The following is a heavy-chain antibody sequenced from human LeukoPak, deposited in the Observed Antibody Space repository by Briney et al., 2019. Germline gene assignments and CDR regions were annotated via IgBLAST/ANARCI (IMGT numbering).Heavy chain of an antibody. V-gene: IGHV4-30-4*08. J-gene: IGHJ4*02. Sequence: SETLSLTCAVYGGSFSGYYWSWIRQPPGKGLEWIGYIYYSGSTYYNPSLKSRVTISVDTSKNQFSLKLSSVTAADTAVYYCAREDGYDSSGYYDSYWGQGTLVTVSS. D-gene: IGHD3-22*01. CDR2: IYYSGST. CDR1: GGSFSGYY. CDR3: AREDGYDSSGYYDSY.